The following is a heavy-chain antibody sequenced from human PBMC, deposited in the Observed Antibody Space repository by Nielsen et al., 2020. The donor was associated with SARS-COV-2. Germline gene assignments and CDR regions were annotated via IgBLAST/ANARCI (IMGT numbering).Heavy chain of an antibody. V-gene: IGHV1-69*01. D-gene: IGHD3-10*01. CDR2: IIPIFGTA. Sequence: WVRQAPGQGLEWMGGIIPIFGTANYAQKFQGRVTITADESTSTAYMELSSLRSEDTAVYYCARVYYYGSGSYWGYYYYYMDVWGKGTTVTVSS. J-gene: IGHJ6*03. CDR3: ARVYYYGSGSYWGYYYYYMDV.